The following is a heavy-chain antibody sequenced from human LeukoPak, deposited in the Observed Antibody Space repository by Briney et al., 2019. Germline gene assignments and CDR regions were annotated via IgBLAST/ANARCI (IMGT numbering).Heavy chain of an antibody. V-gene: IGHV4-39*01. J-gene: IGHJ4*02. CDR3: ATFVVVTATFGY. D-gene: IGHD2-21*02. CDR1: GGSISSSSYY. CDR2: IYYSGST. Sequence: PSETLSLTCTVSGGSISSSSYYWGWIRQPPGKGLEWIGSIYYSGSTYYNPSLKSRVTISVDTSKGQFSLKLSSVTAADTAVYYCATFVVVTATFGYWGQGTLVTVSS.